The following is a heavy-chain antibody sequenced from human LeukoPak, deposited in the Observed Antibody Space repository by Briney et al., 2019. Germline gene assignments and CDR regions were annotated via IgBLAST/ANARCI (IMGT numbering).Heavy chain of an antibody. CDR1: GFTFSSYE. Sequence: GGSLRLSCAASGFTFSSYEMNWVRQAPGKGLEWVSYISSSGSTIYYADSVKGRFTISRDNAKNSLYLQMNSLRAEDTAVYYCAREEFSSGWYEGYYFDYWGQGTLVTVSS. D-gene: IGHD6-19*01. CDR2: ISSSGSTI. CDR3: AREEFSSGWYEGYYFDY. V-gene: IGHV3-48*03. J-gene: IGHJ4*02.